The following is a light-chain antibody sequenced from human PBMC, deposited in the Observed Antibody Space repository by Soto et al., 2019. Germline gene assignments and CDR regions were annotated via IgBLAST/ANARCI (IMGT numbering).Light chain of an antibody. CDR3: QQRHMWTIT. CDR1: QSFRGL. Sequence: EGVLTQSPVTLSLSPGERATLSCRASQSFRGLLAWYQKKPGQAPRLLIYDAYNRATGIPPRFSGIVSGTDFNLTIRSLETEDSAVYDGQQRHMWTITFGQWTRLEIK. J-gene: IGKJ5*01. V-gene: IGKV3-11*01. CDR2: DAY.